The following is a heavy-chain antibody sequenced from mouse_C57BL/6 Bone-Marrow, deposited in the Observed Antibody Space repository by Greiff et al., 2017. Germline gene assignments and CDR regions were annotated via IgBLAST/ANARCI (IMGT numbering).Heavy chain of an antibody. D-gene: IGHD2-10*02. Sequence: QVQLLQSGAELVRPGASVKLSCTASGFTFTDYYINWVQQRPGQGLAWIARIYTGSGNTYYQEKFKGQATLTAEKSSSTAYMQLSSLTSEDSAVYFCARRYGNPRYGYFDVWGTGTTVTVSS. CDR3: ARRYGNPRYGYFDV. J-gene: IGHJ1*03. CDR2: IYTGSGNT. V-gene: IGHV1-76*01. CDR1: GFTFTDYY.